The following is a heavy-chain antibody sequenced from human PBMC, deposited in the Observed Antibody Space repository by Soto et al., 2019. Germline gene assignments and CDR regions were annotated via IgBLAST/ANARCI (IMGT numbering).Heavy chain of an antibody. J-gene: IGHJ6*02. CDR2: INHSGST. Sequence: QVQLQQWGAGLLKPSETLSLTCAVYGGSFSGYYWSWIRQPPGKGLEWIGEINHSGSTNYNPSLKSRAAXAXDXTKSTFSLMPSSVTVADTAVYSCARVTGRYYSGMDVWGQGTTVTVSS. CDR1: GGSFSGYY. CDR3: ARVTGRYYSGMDV. V-gene: IGHV4-34*01.